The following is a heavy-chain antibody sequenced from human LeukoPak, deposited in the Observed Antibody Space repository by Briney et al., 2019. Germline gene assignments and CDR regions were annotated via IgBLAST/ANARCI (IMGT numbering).Heavy chain of an antibody. CDR1: GFTFTSYG. J-gene: IGHJ4*02. V-gene: IGHV3-33*01. Sequence: GGSPRSSRAASGFTFTSYGVHWVRQAPGKGLERVAVIWYDGSNTYYADSVKGRFTISRDNSKNTLYLQRNSLRAEDTAVYYCARAPGYDILTGYSNFDYWGGGTLDPVSS. CDR3: ARAPGYDILTGYSNFDY. CDR2: IWYDGSNT. D-gene: IGHD3-9*01.